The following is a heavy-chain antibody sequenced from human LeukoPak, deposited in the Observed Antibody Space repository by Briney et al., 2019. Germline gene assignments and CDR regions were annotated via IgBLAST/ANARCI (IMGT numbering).Heavy chain of an antibody. CDR2: IYTSGST. CDR1: GGSISSYY. J-gene: IGHJ4*02. D-gene: IGHD2-15*01. CDR3: ARGPTYCSSSSCLQGE. V-gene: IGHV4-4*07. Sequence: SETLSLTCTVSGGSISSYYWSWIRQPAGKGLEWIGRIYTSGSTNYNPSLKSRVTISVDTSKNQFSLKLSSMTAADTAVYYCARGPTYCSSSSCLQGEWGQGTLVTVSS.